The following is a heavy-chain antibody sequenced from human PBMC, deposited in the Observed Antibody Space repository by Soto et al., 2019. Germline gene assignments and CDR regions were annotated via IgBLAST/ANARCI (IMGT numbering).Heavy chain of an antibody. CDR3: ARDRRRLHLGELSLMDY. CDR1: GYSVTSLG. J-gene: IGHJ4*02. CDR2: IGTDDGDT. V-gene: IGHV1-18*01. Sequence: QVQLVQSGAEVKRPGASVKVSCKASGYSVTSLGISWVRQAPVQGIEWMGWIGTDDGDTKYAQIVQGRVTMTTETSTNTAYMELRSLRSDDTAVYFCARDRRRLHLGELSLMDYWGQGTLVIVSS. D-gene: IGHD3-16*02.